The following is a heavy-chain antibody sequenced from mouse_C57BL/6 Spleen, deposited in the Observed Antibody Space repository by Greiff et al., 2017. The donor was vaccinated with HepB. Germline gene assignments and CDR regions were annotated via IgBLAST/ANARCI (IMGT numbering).Heavy chain of an antibody. CDR1: GYTFTSYW. Sequence: QVHVKQPGAELVKPGASVKLSCKASGYTFTSYWMQWVKQRPGQGLEWIGEIDPSDSYTNYNQKFKGKATLTVDTSSSTAYMQLSSLTSEDSAVYYCARGSDGYYYFDYWGQGTTLTVSS. CDR3: ARGSDGYYYFDY. V-gene: IGHV1-50*01. D-gene: IGHD2-3*01. CDR2: IDPSDSYT. J-gene: IGHJ2*01.